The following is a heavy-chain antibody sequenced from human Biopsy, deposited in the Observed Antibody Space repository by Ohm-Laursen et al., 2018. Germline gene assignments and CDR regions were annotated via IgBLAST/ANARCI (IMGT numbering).Heavy chain of an antibody. CDR2: FYGSGNT. D-gene: IGHD3-3*01. CDR3: AKGITVYGVVLPYYFDD. Sequence: GTLSLACTVSGASLSNHYWSWIRQPPGKGLEWLGYFYGSGNTYYNPSLKSRVTISVDPSKNQFSLKLNAVTAADTAVYYCAKGITVYGVVLPYYFDDWGQGTLVTVSS. J-gene: IGHJ4*02. V-gene: IGHV4-59*11. CDR1: GASLSNHY.